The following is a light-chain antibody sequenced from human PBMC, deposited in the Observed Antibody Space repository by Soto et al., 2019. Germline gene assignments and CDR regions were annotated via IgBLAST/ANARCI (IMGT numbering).Light chain of an antibody. CDR3: SSYTSSSTLLYV. CDR2: DVS. J-gene: IGLJ1*01. V-gene: IGLV2-14*01. Sequence: SVLAQPASVSGSPGQSITISCTGTSSDVGGYNYVSWYQQHPGKAPKLMIYDVSNRPSGVSNRFSGSKSGNTASLTISGLQAEDEADYYCSSYTSSSTLLYVFGTGTKVTLL. CDR1: SSDVGGYNY.